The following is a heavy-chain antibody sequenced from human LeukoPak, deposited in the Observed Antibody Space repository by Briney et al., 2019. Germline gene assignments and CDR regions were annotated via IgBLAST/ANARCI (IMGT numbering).Heavy chain of an antibody. CDR1: GFTFSDYY. Sequence: GGSLRLSCAASGFTFSDYYMSWIRQAPGKGLQWAAYISDSGTTVDYADSVKGRFSISRDNTENSLYLQMNSLRVEDTGFYYCARDVGADFWGQGTLVTVSS. V-gene: IGHV3-11*04. CDR2: ISDSGTTV. J-gene: IGHJ4*02. CDR3: ARDVGADF. D-gene: IGHD1-26*01.